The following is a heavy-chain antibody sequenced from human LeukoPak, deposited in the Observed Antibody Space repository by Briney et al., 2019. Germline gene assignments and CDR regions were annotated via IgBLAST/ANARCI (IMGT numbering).Heavy chain of an antibody. CDR3: ARGTRIQLSWGAELDY. CDR1: GGSFSGYY. CDR2: INHSGST. D-gene: IGHD5-18*01. V-gene: IGHV4-34*01. J-gene: IGHJ4*02. Sequence: PSETLSLTCAVYGGSFSGYYWSWIRQPPGKGLEWIGEINHSGSTNYNPSLKSRVTISVDTSKNQFSLKLSSVTAADTAVYYCARGTRIQLSWGAELDYWGQGTLVTVSS.